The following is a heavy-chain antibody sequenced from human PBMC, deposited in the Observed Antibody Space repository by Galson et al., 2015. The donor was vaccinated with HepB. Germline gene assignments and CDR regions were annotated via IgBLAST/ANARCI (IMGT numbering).Heavy chain of an antibody. D-gene: IGHD2-2*01. CDR1: GYTFTSYY. Sequence: SVKVSCKASGYTFTSYYMHWVRQAPGQGLEWMGIINPSGGSTSYTQKFQGRVTMTRDTSASTVYMELSSLRSEDTAVYYCASRYCSSTSCYRGLDYWGQGTLVTVSS. CDR2: INPSGGST. V-gene: IGHV1-46*03. J-gene: IGHJ4*02. CDR3: ASRYCSSTSCYRGLDY.